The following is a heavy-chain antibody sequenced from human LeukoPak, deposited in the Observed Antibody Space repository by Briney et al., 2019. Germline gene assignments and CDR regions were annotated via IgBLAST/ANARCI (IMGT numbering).Heavy chain of an antibody. CDR3: ARLPPGDYGDYGDAFDV. J-gene: IGHJ3*01. Sequence: GESLKISCKGSGYSFTSYWLGWVRQMPGKGLEWMGIIYTGDSDTRYSPSFQGRVTISADKSISTAYLQWSSLKASDTAMYYCARLPPGDYGDYGDAFDVWGQGTMVTVSS. CDR1: GYSFTSYW. CDR2: IYTGDSDT. V-gene: IGHV5-51*01. D-gene: IGHD4-17*01.